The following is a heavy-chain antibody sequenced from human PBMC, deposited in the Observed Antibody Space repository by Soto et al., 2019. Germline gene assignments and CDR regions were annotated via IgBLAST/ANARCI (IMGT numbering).Heavy chain of an antibody. CDR1: GDTFTGEE. Sequence: SVKLSRKTAGDTFTGEEIHVMRHPPGQGLEWMGWINPNSVGTNYAQKLQGWVTMARDTSISTAYMELSRLRSDDTAVYFFASYSSTRYVFDIWGQGTLVTVS. D-gene: IGHD6-13*01. CDR3: ASYSSTRYVFDI. CDR2: INPNSVGT. J-gene: IGHJ3*02. V-gene: IGHV1-2*04.